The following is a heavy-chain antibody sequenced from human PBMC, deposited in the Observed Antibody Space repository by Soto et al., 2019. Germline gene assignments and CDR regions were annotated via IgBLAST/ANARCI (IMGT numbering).Heavy chain of an antibody. CDR1: GFTFNKYA. D-gene: IGHD2-15*01. V-gene: IGHV3-23*01. Sequence: GGSLRLSCTASGFTFNKYAMSWVRQAPGKGLEWVSAITDSGAASHYADSVKGRFTVSRDNSKNTLYLQMNSLRADDTAVYYCARDLSVVFDYWRQGTLVTVSS. CDR3: ARDLSVVFDY. CDR2: ITDSGAAS. J-gene: IGHJ4*02.